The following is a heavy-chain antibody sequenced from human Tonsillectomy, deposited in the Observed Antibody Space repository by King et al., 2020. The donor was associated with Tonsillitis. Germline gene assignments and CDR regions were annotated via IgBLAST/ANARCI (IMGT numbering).Heavy chain of an antibody. CDR1: GFTFSSYA. CDR3: ARGMVRIGMATIYVY. V-gene: IGHV3-30-3*01. Sequence: QLVQSGGGVVQPGRSLRLSCAASGFTFSSYAMHWVRQAPGKGLEWVAVISYDGSNKYYADSVKGRFTISRDNSKNTLYLQMNSLRAEDTAVYYCARGMVRIGMATIYVYWGQGTLVTVSS. D-gene: IGHD5-24*01. J-gene: IGHJ4*01. CDR2: ISYDGSNK.